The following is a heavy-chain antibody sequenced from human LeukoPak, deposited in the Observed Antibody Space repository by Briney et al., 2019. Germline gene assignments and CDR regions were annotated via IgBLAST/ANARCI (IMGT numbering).Heavy chain of an antibody. Sequence: PGGSLRLSCAASGFTFSSYSMNWVRQAPGKGLEWVSSISSSSSYIYYADSVKGRFTISRDNAKNSLYLQMNSLRAEDTAVYYCASGLGYSYGGLGMDVWGQGTTVTVSS. CDR2: ISSSSSYI. D-gene: IGHD5-18*01. V-gene: IGHV3-21*01. CDR3: ASGLGYSYGGLGMDV. CDR1: GFTFSSYS. J-gene: IGHJ6*02.